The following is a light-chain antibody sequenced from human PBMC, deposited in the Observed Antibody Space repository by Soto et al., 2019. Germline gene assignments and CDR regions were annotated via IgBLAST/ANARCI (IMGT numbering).Light chain of an antibody. J-gene: IGKJ2*01. CDR2: AAS. V-gene: IGKV1-9*01. Sequence: DIQLTQSPSFLSASVGDRVTITCRASQDINTYLAWYQQKPGKAPKLLIFAASTLQNGIPSRFSGSGSGTDFPVTNTTLQPKDFTVYYGQQYNSCPTTFGQGTRLEIK. CDR1: QDINTY. CDR3: QQYNSCPTT.